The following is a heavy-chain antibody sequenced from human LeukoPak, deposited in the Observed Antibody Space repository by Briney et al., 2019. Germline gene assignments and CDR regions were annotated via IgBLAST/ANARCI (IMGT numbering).Heavy chain of an antibody. J-gene: IGHJ4*02. CDR1: SYSFNRYG. Sequence: GASVKVSCKASSYSFNRYGISWVRQAPGQGLEWMGWISGYNGNTNYAQKFLGRVSMTADTSTSTAYMELRSLTSDDTAVYYCARSGRGTYYYFDLRGQGTLVTVSS. CDR2: ISGYNGNT. D-gene: IGHD5-12*01. V-gene: IGHV1-18*01. CDR3: ARSGRGTYYYFDL.